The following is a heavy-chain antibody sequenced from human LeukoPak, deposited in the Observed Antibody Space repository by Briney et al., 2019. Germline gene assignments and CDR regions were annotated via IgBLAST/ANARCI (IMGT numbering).Heavy chain of an antibody. D-gene: IGHD3-10*01. CDR3: ARERSLWYYYYYMDV. J-gene: IGHJ6*03. CDR2: ISRSSAYI. Sequence: GGSLRLSCAASGFTLSSYSMNWVRQAPGKRLEWVSSISRSSAYIYYADSMKRRFTISRDNAKNSLYLQMNSLRAEDTAVYYCARERSLWYYYYYMDVWGKGTTVTISS. CDR1: GFTLSSYS. V-gene: IGHV3-21*01.